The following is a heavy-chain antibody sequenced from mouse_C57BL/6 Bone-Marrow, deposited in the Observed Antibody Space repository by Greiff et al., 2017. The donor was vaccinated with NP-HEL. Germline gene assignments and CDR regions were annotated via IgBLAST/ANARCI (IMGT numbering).Heavy chain of an antibody. D-gene: IGHD4-1*01. J-gene: IGHJ2*01. V-gene: IGHV5-4*01. CDR1: GFTFSSYA. Sequence: EVKLMESGGGLVKPGGSLKLSCAASGFTFSSYAMSWVRQTPEKRLEWVATISDGGSYTYYPDNVKGRFPISRDNAKNNLYLQMSHLKSEDTAMYYCARDPGPYYFDYWGQGTTLTVSS. CDR2: ISDGGSYT. CDR3: ARDPGPYYFDY.